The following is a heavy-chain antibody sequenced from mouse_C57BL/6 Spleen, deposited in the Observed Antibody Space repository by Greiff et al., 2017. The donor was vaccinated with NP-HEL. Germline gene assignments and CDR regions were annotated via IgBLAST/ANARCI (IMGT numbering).Heavy chain of an antibody. D-gene: IGHD2-4*01. CDR2: INPSNGGT. CDR1: GYTFTSYW. CDR3: ARWGNYDYLYYFDY. J-gene: IGHJ2*01. Sequence: QVQLQQPGTELVKPGASVKLSCKASGYTFTSYWMPWVKQRPGQGLEWIGNINPSNGGTNYNEKFKSKATLTVDKSSSTAYMQLSSLTSEDSAVYYCARWGNYDYLYYFDYWGQGTTLTVSS. V-gene: IGHV1-53*01.